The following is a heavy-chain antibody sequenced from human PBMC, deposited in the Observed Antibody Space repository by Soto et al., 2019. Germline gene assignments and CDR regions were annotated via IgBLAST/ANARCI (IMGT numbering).Heavy chain of an antibody. V-gene: IGHV4-39*01. CDR2: IYYSGST. Sequence: QLQLQESGPGLVKPSETLSLTCTVSGGSISSSSYYWGWIRQPRGKGLEWIGSIYYSGSTYYNPSLKSRVTISVDTSKNQFSLKLSSVTAADTAVYYCATGGGYNYGYYFDYWGQGTLVTVSS. J-gene: IGHJ4*02. D-gene: IGHD5-12*01. CDR3: ATGGGYNYGYYFDY. CDR1: GGSISSSSYY.